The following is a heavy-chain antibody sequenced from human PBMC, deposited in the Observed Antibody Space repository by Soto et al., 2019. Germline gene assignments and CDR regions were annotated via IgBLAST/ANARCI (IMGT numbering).Heavy chain of an antibody. J-gene: IGHJ6*03. CDR1: GFTFSSYG. CDR3: ARERVYCTNGVCYTGCYYYYYMDV. D-gene: IGHD2-8*01. CDR2: IWYDGSNK. Sequence: QVQLVESGGGVVQPGRSLRLSCAASGFTFSSYGMHWVRQAPGKGLEWVAVIWYDGSNKYYADSVKARFTISRDNSKNTLYLQMNSLRAEDTAVYYCARERVYCTNGVCYTGCYYYYYMDVWGKGTTVTVSS. V-gene: IGHV3-33*01.